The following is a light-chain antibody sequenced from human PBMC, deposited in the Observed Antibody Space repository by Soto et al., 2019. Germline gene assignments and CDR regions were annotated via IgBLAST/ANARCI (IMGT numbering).Light chain of an antibody. CDR1: QSARSS. J-gene: IGKJ5*01. CDR3: QQYNNWPPT. Sequence: VMTQSPSTLSVSPGERSTLSFSASQSARSSLGWYQQKPVQPPSLLIYAASIRATGIPARFNGSGSGTEFTLTISSLQSEDFAVYYCQQYNNWPPTFGQGTRLEI. CDR2: AAS. V-gene: IGKV3-15*01.